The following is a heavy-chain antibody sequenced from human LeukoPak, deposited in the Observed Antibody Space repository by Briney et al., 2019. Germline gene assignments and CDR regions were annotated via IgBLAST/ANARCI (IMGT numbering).Heavy chain of an antibody. V-gene: IGHV3-43*01. CDR2: AGWAGGTT. J-gene: IGHJ4*02. Sequence: GGPLRLSCATSGFNLDRYTIHWVRQAPGKGLEWVSLAGWAGGTTFYSDSVRGRFTTSRDSGRKSVYPQMNSLTTDDTAFYFCAKELDTMFFDYWGQGALVTVSS. CDR3: AKELDTMFFDY. D-gene: IGHD3-10*02. CDR1: GFNLDRYT.